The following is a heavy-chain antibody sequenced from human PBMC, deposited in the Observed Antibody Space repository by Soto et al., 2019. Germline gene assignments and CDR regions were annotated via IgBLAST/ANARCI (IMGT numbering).Heavy chain of an antibody. D-gene: IGHD3-22*01. J-gene: IGHJ3*02. CDR3: ARGSGTYYYDSSGYLRAHDAFDI. CDR2: ISYDGSNK. V-gene: IGHV3-30-3*01. Sequence: PGGSLRLSCAASGFTFSSYAMHWVRQAPGKGLEWVAVISYDGSNKYYADSVKGRFTISRDNSKNTLYLQMNSLRAEDTAVYYCARGSGTYYYDSSGYLRAHDAFDIWGQGTMVTVSS. CDR1: GFTFSSYA.